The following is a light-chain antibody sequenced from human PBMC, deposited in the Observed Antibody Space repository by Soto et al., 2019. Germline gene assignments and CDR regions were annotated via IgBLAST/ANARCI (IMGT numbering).Light chain of an antibody. CDR2: EVT. J-gene: IGLJ2*01. Sequence: QSVLTQPASVSGSPGQSITISCTGTSNDVGAYNYVFWYQQHPGKAPKLMIYEVTNRPSGVSNRFSASKSGNTASLTISGLQAEDEADYFCSSYTKTDFPIFGGGTKLTVL. CDR1: SNDVGAYNY. CDR3: SSYTKTDFPI. V-gene: IGLV2-14*01.